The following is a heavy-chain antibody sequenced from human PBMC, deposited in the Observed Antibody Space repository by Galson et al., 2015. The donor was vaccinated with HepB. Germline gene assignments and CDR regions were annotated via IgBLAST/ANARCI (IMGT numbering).Heavy chain of an antibody. CDR2: ISYDGSNK. V-gene: IGHV3-30-3*01. Sequence: SLRLSCAASGFTFSSYAMHWVRQAPGKGLEWMAVISYDGSNKYYADSVKGRFTISRDNSKNTLYLQMNSLRAEDTAVYYCAREGYSSGWYTRGYYFDYWGQGTLVTVSS. CDR1: GFTFSSYA. D-gene: IGHD6-19*01. J-gene: IGHJ4*02. CDR3: AREGYSSGWYTRGYYFDY.